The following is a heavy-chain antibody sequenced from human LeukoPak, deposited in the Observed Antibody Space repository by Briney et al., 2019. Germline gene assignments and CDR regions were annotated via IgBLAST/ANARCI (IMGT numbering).Heavy chain of an antibody. CDR1: GFTFSTSA. Sequence: SVRVSCKTPGFTFSTSAVQWVRQPRGQPLEWIGWIIVGTGETNYAQSLQGRLTITRDMSTSTAYMELSSLRSEDTAVYFCAAELYGGNSDCCNFEMWGQGTMVTVSS. V-gene: IGHV1-58*01. CDR2: IIVGTGET. D-gene: IGHD4-23*01. CDR3: AAELYGGNSDCCNFEM. J-gene: IGHJ3*02.